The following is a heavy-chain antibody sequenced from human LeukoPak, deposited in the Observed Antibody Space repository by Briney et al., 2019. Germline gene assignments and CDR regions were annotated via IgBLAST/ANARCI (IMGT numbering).Heavy chain of an antibody. D-gene: IGHD2-2*01. Sequence: GGSLRLSCAASGFNVRSNYMTWVRQAPGKGLEWVSIIYSGGSTFYADSVKGRFSISRVDSKNTLYLQMNSLRAEDTAVYFCARAGSDTSCYDYWGQGTLVTVSS. CDR3: ARAGSDTSCYDY. CDR2: IYSGGST. CDR1: GFNVRSNY. J-gene: IGHJ4*02. V-gene: IGHV3-66*01.